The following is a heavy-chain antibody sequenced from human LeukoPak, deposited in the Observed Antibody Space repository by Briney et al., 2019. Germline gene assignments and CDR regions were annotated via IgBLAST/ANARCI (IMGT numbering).Heavy chain of an antibody. CDR3: ARDRGDWDAFDI. J-gene: IGHJ3*02. V-gene: IGHV1-2*02. Sequence: GASAKVSCKASGYTFTGYHMHWVRQAPGQGLEWMGWINANSGGTNYAQKFQGRVTVTRDTSITTAYMELSRLRSDDTAVYYCARDRGDWDAFDIWGQGTMVTVSS. D-gene: IGHD3-10*01. CDR1: GYTFTGYH. CDR2: INANSGGT.